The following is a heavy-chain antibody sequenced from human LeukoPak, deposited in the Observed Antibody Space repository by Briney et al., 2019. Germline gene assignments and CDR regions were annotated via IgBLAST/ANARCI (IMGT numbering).Heavy chain of an antibody. V-gene: IGHV1-2*02. Sequence: ASVKVSCTASGYTFTGYYMHWVRQAPGQGLEWMGWINPNSGGTNYAQKFQGRVTMTRDTSTSTVYMELSSLRSEDTAVYYCTRESGTYHGNDYWGQGTLVTVSS. CDR3: TRESGTYHGNDY. CDR2: INPNSGGT. CDR1: GYTFTGYY. D-gene: IGHD1-26*01. J-gene: IGHJ4*02.